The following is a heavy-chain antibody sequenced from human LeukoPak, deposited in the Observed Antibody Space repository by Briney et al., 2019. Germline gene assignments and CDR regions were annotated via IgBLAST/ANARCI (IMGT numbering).Heavy chain of an antibody. D-gene: IGHD3-22*01. J-gene: IGHJ4*02. Sequence: GGSLRLSCAASGFIFQNYAMSWVRQAPGKGLEWASSISGSGPSTDYADSVKGRFTISRDKAKNTLYLRMNSLRAEDTAVYYCARLPTFYYDSSHYHYDYWGQGTLVTVSS. CDR1: GFIFQNYA. V-gene: IGHV3-23*01. CDR3: ARLPTFYYDSSHYHYDY. CDR2: ISGSGPST.